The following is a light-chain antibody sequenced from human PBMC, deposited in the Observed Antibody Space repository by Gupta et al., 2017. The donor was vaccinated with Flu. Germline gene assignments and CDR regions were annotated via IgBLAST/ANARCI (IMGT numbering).Light chain of an antibody. J-gene: IGKJ5*01. CDR3: RKYKSEPIT. CDR1: QTISNA. V-gene: IGKV1D-16*01. Sequence: DIQMTQSPSSLSASVGARVIITFRASQTISNALGWYQQKPGKAPKSLIYGASSLQNGVPSRFSGSGSGTDFTLTISSLQPEDIGTYYCRKYKSEPITFGQGTRLE. CDR2: GAS.